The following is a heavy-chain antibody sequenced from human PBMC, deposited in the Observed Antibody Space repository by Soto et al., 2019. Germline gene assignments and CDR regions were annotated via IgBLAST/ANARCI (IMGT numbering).Heavy chain of an antibody. D-gene: IGHD6-13*01. Sequence: ASVKVSCKASGYTFTGYYMHWVRQAPGQGLEWMGWINPNSGGTNYAQKFQGWVTMTRDTSISTAYMELSRLRSDDTAVYYCARAGSSTWPTPYYYYGMDVWGQGTTVTVSS. CDR1: GYTFTGYY. V-gene: IGHV1-2*04. CDR2: INPNSGGT. CDR3: ARAGSSTWPTPYYYYGMDV. J-gene: IGHJ6*02.